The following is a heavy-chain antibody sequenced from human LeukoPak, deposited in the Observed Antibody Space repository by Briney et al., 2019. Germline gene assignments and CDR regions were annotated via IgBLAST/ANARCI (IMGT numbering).Heavy chain of an antibody. CDR3: ARGGYYGSGSYFHYYYGMDV. D-gene: IGHD3-10*01. Sequence: SVKVSCTASGGTFSSYAISWVRQAPGQGLEWMGGIIPIFGTANYAQKFQGRVTITADESTSTAYMELSSLRSEDTAVYYCARGGYYGSGSYFHYYYGMDVWGQGTTVTVSS. CDR1: GGTFSSYA. J-gene: IGHJ6*02. CDR2: IIPIFGTA. V-gene: IGHV1-69*13.